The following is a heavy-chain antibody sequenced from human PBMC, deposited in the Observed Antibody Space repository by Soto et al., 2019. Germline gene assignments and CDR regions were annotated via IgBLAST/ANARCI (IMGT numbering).Heavy chain of an antibody. Sequence: EMQLMESGGGLVQPGGSLRLSCAASGFTVSSNYMSWVRHAPGKGLEWVSVIYSGGSTYYADSVKGRFTISRDNSKNTLYLQMNILRAEDTAVYYCARDLGRVAWGYWGQGTLVTVSS. CDR3: ARDLGRVAWGY. CDR1: GFTVSSNY. D-gene: IGHD1-26*01. V-gene: IGHV3-66*01. J-gene: IGHJ4*02. CDR2: IYSGGST.